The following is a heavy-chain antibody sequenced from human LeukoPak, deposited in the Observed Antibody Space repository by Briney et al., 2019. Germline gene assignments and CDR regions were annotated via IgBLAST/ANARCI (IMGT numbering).Heavy chain of an antibody. J-gene: IGHJ5*02. CDR1: GGTFSSYA. CDR2: IIPIFGTA. V-gene: IGHV1-69*13. CDR3: ARDSDVLRYFDWLPGSWFDP. Sequence: SVKGSCKASGGTFSSYAISWVRQAPGQGLEWMGGIIPIFGTANYAQKFQGRVTITADESTSTAYMELSSLRSEDTAVYYCARDSDVLRYFDWLPGSWFDPWGQGTLVTVSS. D-gene: IGHD3-9*01.